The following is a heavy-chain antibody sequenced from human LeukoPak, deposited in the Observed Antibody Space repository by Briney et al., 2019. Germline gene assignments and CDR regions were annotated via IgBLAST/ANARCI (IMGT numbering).Heavy chain of an antibody. CDR2: IYSGGST. D-gene: IGHD6-13*01. V-gene: IGHV3-53*01. Sequence: GGSLRLSCAASGFTVSNHYMNWVRQAPGKGLEWVSVIYSGGSTYYADSVKGRFSISRDTSKNTLHLQMNSLRAEDTAVYYCARFFVPEEHNPAWYEAHWGQGILVTVSS. CDR3: ARFFVPEEHNPAWYEAH. CDR1: GFTVSNHY. J-gene: IGHJ4*02.